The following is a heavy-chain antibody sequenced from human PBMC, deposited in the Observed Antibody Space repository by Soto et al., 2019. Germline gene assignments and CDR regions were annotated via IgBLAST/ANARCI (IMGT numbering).Heavy chain of an antibody. D-gene: IGHD3-10*01. V-gene: IGHV1-69*12. Sequence: QVPLVQSGAEVKKPGSSVKVSCKASGGTFSQFAVSWVRQAPGQGLEWMGVIIPLFGIAKYAPKFEARVTINADDPTNTESMDLSGLRSEDPAVYYCAASGRDVLVYDYKDTEGLDLWGQGKLVTAPS. CDR1: GGTFSQFA. CDR3: AASGRDVLVYDYKDTEGLDL. J-gene: IGHJ4*03. CDR2: IIPLFGIA.